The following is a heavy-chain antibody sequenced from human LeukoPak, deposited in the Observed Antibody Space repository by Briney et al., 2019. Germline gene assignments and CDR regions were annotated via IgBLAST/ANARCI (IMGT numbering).Heavy chain of an antibody. J-gene: IGHJ6*02. CDR2: IYHSGST. CDR3: ARDWRDTYYYGSGSYYSPRDYYYYYGMDV. CDR1: GGSISSSNW. V-gene: IGHV4-4*02. Sequence: SETLSLTCAVSGGSISSSNWWSWVRQPPGKGLEWIGEIYHSGSTNYNPSLKSRVTISVDKSKNQFSLKLSSVTAADTAVYYCARDWRDTYYYGSGSYYSPRDYYYYYGMDVWGQGTTVTVSS. D-gene: IGHD3-10*01.